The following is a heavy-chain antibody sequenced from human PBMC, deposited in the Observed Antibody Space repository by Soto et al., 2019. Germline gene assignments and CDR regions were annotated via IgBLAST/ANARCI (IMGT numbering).Heavy chain of an antibody. CDR1: GFTFSKYA. J-gene: IGHJ4*02. CDR3: AKVSSSWYAGFFDL. D-gene: IGHD6-13*01. V-gene: IGHV3-23*01. Sequence: PGGSLRLSCAASGFTFSKYAMTWARQAPGKGLEWVSAISSGGSGTYYVDSVKGRFTVSRDNSMNTLYLQMNTLRAEDTAIYYCAKVSSSWYAGFFDLWGQGTLVTVS. CDR2: ISSGGSGT.